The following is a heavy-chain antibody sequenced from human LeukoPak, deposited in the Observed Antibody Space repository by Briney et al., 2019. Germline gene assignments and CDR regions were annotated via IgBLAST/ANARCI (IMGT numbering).Heavy chain of an antibody. CDR1: GYTFTGYY. Sequence: ASVKVSCKASGYTFTGYYMHWVRQAPGQGLEWMGRINPNSGGTNYAQKFQGRVTMTRDTSISTAYMELSRLRSDDTAVYYCASDGLYYDSPFDYWGQGTLVTVSS. CDR3: ASDGLYYDSPFDY. V-gene: IGHV1-2*06. CDR2: INPNSGGT. J-gene: IGHJ4*02. D-gene: IGHD3-22*01.